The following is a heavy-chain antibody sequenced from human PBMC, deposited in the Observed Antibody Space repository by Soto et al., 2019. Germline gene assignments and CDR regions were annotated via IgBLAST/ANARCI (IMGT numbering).Heavy chain of an antibody. J-gene: IGHJ4*02. D-gene: IGHD3-16*02. CDR2: TNAGNGNT. V-gene: IGHV1-3*01. CDR1: GYTFTSYA. Sequence: ASVKVSCKASGYTFTSYAMHWVRQAPGQRLEWMGWTNAGNGNTKYSQKFQGWVTMTRDTSISTAYMELSRLRSDDTAVYYCAREERLGELSSLFDYWGQGTLVTVSS. CDR3: AREERLGELSSLFDY.